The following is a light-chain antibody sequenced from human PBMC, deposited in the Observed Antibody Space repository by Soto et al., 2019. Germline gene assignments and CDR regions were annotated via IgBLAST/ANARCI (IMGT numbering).Light chain of an antibody. V-gene: IGKV3-20*01. CDR1: QTVSNTY. CDR3: LQYGVLPPT. CDR2: GAS. J-gene: IGKJ4*01. Sequence: EIVLTQFPGALSLSPGERVTLSCRASQTVSNTYLAWYQQKSGQAPKFLIYGASNRATGIPDRFSGSGSGTDFTLTISRLEPEDFAVYYCLQYGVLPPTFGGGTKVEIK.